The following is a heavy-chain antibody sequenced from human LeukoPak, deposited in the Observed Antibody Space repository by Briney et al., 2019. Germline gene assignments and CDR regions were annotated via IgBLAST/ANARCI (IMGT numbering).Heavy chain of an antibody. V-gene: IGHV3-23*01. Sequence: GGSLRLSCAASGFTFSGYAMTWVRQAPGKGLEWVSYISASGDGTYYADSVKGRFTISRDNSKSTLYLQMNSLRAEDTALYYRAQRQGHAFDNWGQGTLVTVSS. CDR2: ISASGDGT. CDR1: GFTFSGYA. CDR3: AQRQGHAFDN. J-gene: IGHJ4*02.